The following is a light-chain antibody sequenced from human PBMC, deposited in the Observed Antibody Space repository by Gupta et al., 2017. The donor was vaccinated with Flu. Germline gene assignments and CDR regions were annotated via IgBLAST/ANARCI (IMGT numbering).Light chain of an antibody. J-gene: IGLJ3*02. CDR1: SSNIGNNY. CDR2: ENN. Sequence: VTISCSGSSSNIGNNYVSWYQHLPGTGPKLLIYENNKRPSGIPDRFSGSRADTSATLGITGLQTGDEADYYCGTWDSSLSAWVFGGGTKLTVL. V-gene: IGLV1-51*02. CDR3: GTWDSSLSAWV.